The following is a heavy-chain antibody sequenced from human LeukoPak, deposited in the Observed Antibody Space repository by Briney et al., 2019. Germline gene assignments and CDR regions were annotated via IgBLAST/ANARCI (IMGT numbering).Heavy chain of an antibody. Sequence: ASVEVSCKASGYTFTSYGISWVRQAPGQGLEWMGWISAYNGNTNYAQKLQGRVTMTTDTSTSTAYMELRSLRSDDTAVYYCARGLPDFSGSYYGYWGQGTLVTVSS. J-gene: IGHJ4*02. V-gene: IGHV1-18*01. CDR1: GYTFTSYG. CDR3: ARGLPDFSGSYYGY. CDR2: ISAYNGNT. D-gene: IGHD1-26*01.